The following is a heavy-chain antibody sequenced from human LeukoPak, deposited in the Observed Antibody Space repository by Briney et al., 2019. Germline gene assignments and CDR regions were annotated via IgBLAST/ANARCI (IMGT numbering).Heavy chain of an antibody. CDR3: ARGYHDFWSGYYYNSNFDY. J-gene: IGHJ4*02. Sequence: SETLSLTCSASGDSISSSTYYWAWIRHPPGKGLEWIGSVYYSGTTYHNPSLMSRVTTSVDTSKNQFSLRLSSVTAADTAVYYCARGYHDFWSGYYYNSNFDYWGQGALVTVSS. CDR2: VYYSGTT. CDR1: GDSISSSTYY. D-gene: IGHD3-3*01. V-gene: IGHV4-39*01.